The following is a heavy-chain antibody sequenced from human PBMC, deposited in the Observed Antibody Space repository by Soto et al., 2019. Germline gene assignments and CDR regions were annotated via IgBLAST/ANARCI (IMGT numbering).Heavy chain of an antibody. CDR2: IYHSGST. CDR1: GYSISSGYY. CDR3: ARDQGLLWFGESDFDL. V-gene: IGHV4-38-2*02. J-gene: IGHJ4*02. Sequence: LTCAVSGYSISSGYYWGWIRQSPGKGLEWIGSIYHSGSTYYNPSLRSRVTISVDTSKNQVSLKLSSVTAADTAVYYCARDQGLLWFGESDFDLWGQGTLVTVSS. D-gene: IGHD3-10*01.